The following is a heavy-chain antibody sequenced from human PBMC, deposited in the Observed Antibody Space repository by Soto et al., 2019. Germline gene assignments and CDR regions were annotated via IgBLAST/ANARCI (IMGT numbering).Heavy chain of an antibody. V-gene: IGHV3-7*01. CDR3: ARCLDYYYYYMDV. J-gene: IGHJ6*03. CDR1: GFTFSSYW. CDR2: IKQDGSEK. Sequence: GGSLRLSCAASGFTFSSYWMSWVRQAPGKGLEWVANIKQDGSEKYYVDSVKGRFTISRDNAKNSLYLQMNSLRAEDTAVYYCARCLDYYYYYMDVWGKGTTVTVSS.